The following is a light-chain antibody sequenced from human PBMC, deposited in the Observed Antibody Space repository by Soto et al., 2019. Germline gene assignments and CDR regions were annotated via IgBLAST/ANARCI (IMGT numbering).Light chain of an antibody. CDR2: KAS. J-gene: IGKJ1*01. CDR3: QQYNSYSRT. V-gene: IGKV1-5*03. CDR1: QSISSW. Sequence: DIQMTQSPSTLSASVGDRVTITCRASQSISSWLAWYQQKPGKAPKLLIYKASSLKSGVPSRFSGSGSGTEFTLTISSLKPDDFATYYCQQYNSYSRTFGQGTKVEIK.